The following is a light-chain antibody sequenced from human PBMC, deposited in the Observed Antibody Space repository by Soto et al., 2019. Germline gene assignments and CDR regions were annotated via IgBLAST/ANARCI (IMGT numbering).Light chain of an antibody. V-gene: IGLV1-44*01. CDR1: SSNIGTNT. CDR2: SND. J-gene: IGLJ2*01. Sequence: SVLTQPPSASGTPGQRVSISCSGGSSNIGTNTVNWYQHLPGTAPKLLIFSNDERPSGVPDRFSGSKSGTSASLAISGLQSDDEADYYCQSYDRSLSVVFGGGTKVTVL. CDR3: QSYDRSLSVV.